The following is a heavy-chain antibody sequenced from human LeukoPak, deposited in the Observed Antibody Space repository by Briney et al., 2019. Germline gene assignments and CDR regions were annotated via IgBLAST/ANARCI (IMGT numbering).Heavy chain of an antibody. CDR3: ARERQSPRPPGYFDY. CDR1: GFTFSTYA. Sequence: GGSLRLSCAASGFTFSTYAMTWVRQAPGKGLEWVSGISDSGTTTYYADSVKGRFTISRDNAKNSLYLQMNSLRAEDTAVYYCARERQSPRPPGYFDYWGQGTLVTVSS. CDR2: ISDSGTTT. V-gene: IGHV3-23*01. D-gene: IGHD5-24*01. J-gene: IGHJ4*02.